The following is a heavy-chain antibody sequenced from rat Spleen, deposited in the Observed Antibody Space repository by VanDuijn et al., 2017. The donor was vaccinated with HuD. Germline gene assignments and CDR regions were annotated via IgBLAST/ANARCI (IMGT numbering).Heavy chain of an antibody. CDR2: INSAGTT. D-gene: IGHD1-12*02. J-gene: IGHJ3*01. V-gene: IGHV3-3*01. CDR1: GHSISSTYR. CDR3: ARSDGVHYYLPFAN. Sequence: EVQLQESGPGLVKPSQSLSLTCSVSGHSISSTYRWNWIRKFPGNKLEWMGYINSAGTTIYSPSLKSRISITRDTSKNQFFLQVNSVTTDDTATYYCARSDGVHYYLPFANWGQGTVVTVSS.